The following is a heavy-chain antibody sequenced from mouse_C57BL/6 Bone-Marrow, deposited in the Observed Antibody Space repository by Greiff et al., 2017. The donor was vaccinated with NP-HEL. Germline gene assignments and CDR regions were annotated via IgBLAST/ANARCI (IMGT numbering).Heavy chain of an antibody. CDR1: GFTFSDYG. CDR3: ARHDYDGGRFDY. V-gene: IGHV5-15*01. CDR2: ISNLAYSI. D-gene: IGHD2-4*01. J-gene: IGHJ2*01. Sequence: DVMLVESGGGLVQPGGSLKLSCAASGFTFSDYGMAWVRQAPRKGPEWVAFISNLAYSIYYADTVTGRFTISRENAKNTLYLEMSSLRSEDTAMYYCARHDYDGGRFDYWGQGTTLTVSS.